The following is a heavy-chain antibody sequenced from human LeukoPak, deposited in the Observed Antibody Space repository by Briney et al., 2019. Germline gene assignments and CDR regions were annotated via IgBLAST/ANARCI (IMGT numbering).Heavy chain of an antibody. CDR2: ISGSGGST. J-gene: IGHJ4*02. CDR1: GFTFSSYG. CDR3: ARLHYGTFPPDY. Sequence: PGGSLRLSCAASGFTFSSYGMSWVRQAPGKGLEWVSAISGSGGSTYYADSVKGRFTISRDNAKNSLYLQMNSLRGEDTALYYCARLHYGTFPPDYWGQGTLVTVSS. V-gene: IGHV3-23*01. D-gene: IGHD3-16*01.